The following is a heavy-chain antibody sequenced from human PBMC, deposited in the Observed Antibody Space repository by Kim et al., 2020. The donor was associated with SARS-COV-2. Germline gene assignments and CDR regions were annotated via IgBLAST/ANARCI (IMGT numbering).Heavy chain of an antibody. CDR2: ITARDIVM. Sequence: GGSLRLSCEGSGFEFDSFAITWVRQAPGKGLEWVSRITARDIVMYYADSIKGRFTTTRDNSKAYLHMRGLRGDDTAIYYCAKGLEPHAYWVAFDVWGQGTAVTVAS. J-gene: IGHJ6*02. CDR1: GFEFDSFA. D-gene: IGHD3-16*01. V-gene: IGHV3-23*01. CDR3: AKGLEPHAYWVAFDV.